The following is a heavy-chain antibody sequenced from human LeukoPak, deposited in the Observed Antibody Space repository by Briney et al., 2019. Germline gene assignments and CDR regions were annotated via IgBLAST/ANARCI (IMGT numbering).Heavy chain of an antibody. V-gene: IGHV7-4-1*02. CDR1: GYTFTSYA. CDR2: INTNTGNP. Sequence: GASVKVSCKASGYTFTSYAMNWVRQAPGQGLEWMGWINTNTGNPTYAQGFTGRFVFSLDTSVSTAYLQISSLKAEDTAVYYCVRGKLRQQLVGDRTPERYWGQGTLVTVSS. CDR3: VRGKLRQQLVGDRTPERY. D-gene: IGHD6-13*01. J-gene: IGHJ4*02.